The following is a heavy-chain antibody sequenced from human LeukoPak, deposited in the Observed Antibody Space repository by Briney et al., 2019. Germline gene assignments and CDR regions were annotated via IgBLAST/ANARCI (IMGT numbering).Heavy chain of an antibody. CDR1: GFTFSNYV. CDR2: ISYDGSNE. Sequence: PGGSLRLSCVASGFTFSNYVMHWVRQAPGKGLEGVALISYDGSNENYADSVKGRFTISRDNSKNTLYLKMNSLRAEDTAVYYCARVFRIAKTTGMDVWGQGTTVTVSS. CDR3: ARVFRIAKTTGMDV. D-gene: IGHD2-21*01. J-gene: IGHJ6*02. V-gene: IGHV3-30-3*01.